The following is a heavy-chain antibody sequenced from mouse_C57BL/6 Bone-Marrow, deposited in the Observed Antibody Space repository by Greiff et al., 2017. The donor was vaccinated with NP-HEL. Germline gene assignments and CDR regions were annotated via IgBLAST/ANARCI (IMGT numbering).Heavy chain of an antibody. CDR2: IDPNSGGT. CDR3: ARYYSGSSAFDY. D-gene: IGHD1-1*01. Sequence: VQLQQSGAELVKPGASVKLSCKASGYTFTSYLMHWVKQRPGRGLEWIGRIDPNSGGTKYNEKFKSKATLTVDKPSSTAYMQLNSLTSEDSAVYYCARYYSGSSAFDYWGPGTTLTVSS. V-gene: IGHV1-72*01. J-gene: IGHJ2*01. CDR1: GYTFTSYL.